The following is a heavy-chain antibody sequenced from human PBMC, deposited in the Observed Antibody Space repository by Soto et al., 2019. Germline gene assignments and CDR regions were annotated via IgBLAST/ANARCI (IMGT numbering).Heavy chain of an antibody. CDR1: GGSISSSSYY. J-gene: IGHJ4*02. D-gene: IGHD3-22*01. CDR2: IYYSGST. CDR3: ARLDSSGYYLDY. V-gene: IGHV4-39*01. Sequence: PSETLSLTCTVSGGSISSSSYYWGWIRQPPGKGLEWIGSIYYSGSTYYNPSLKSRVTISVDTSKNQFSLKLSSVTAADTAVYYCARLDSSGYYLDYWGQGALVTVSS.